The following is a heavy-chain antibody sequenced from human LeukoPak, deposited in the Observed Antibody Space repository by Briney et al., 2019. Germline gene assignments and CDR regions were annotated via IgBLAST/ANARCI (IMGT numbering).Heavy chain of an antibody. D-gene: IGHD6-25*01. V-gene: IGHV4-59*11. J-gene: IGHJ6*03. CDR3: AGSVAGSSSFYYMDV. CDR1: GGSIRGHY. CDR2: IFHSGTT. Sequence: SETLSLTCTVSGGSIRGHYWSWIRRPPGKGLEWIAYIFHSGTTNYNPSLKSRVSISRDMSKNHFSLKMTSVTTADTAVYYCAGSVAGSSSFYYMDVWGNGTTVTVSS.